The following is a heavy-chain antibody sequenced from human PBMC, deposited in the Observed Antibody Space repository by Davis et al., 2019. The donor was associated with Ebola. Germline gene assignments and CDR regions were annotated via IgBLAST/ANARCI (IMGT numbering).Heavy chain of an antibody. CDR2: ITGSGGST. D-gene: IGHD3-10*01. Sequence: GESLKISCAASGFTFSTYTVSWVRQAPGKGLEWVSAITGSGGSTYYADSVKGRFTISRDNSKNTLSLQMNSLRAEDTAVYFCARDRGYYGSGSYSYWGQGTLVTVSS. V-gene: IGHV3-23*01. CDR3: ARDRGYYGSGSYSY. J-gene: IGHJ4*02. CDR1: GFTFSTYT.